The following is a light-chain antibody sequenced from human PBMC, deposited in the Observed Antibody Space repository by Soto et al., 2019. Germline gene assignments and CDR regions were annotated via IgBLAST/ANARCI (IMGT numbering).Light chain of an antibody. J-gene: IGKJ1*01. CDR2: AAS. CDR3: QQSYSTPQ. Sequence: DIQMTQSPSSLSASVGDRVTITCRASQSISSYLNWYQQKPGKAPKLLIYAASSLQSGVPSRFSGSGSGTDFTLTISSRQPEDFATYYCQQSYSTPQFGQGTKVEIK. V-gene: IGKV1-39*01. CDR1: QSISSY.